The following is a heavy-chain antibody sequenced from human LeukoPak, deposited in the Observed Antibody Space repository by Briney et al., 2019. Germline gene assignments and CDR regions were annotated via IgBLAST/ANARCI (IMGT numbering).Heavy chain of an antibody. Sequence: SETLSLTCTVSGGSISSYYWSWIRQPPGKGLEWIGYIYYSGSTNYNPYLKSRVTISVDTSKNQFSLKLSSVTAADTAVYYCARDNYSNSSYGMDVWGQGTTVTVSS. CDR1: GGSISSYY. V-gene: IGHV4-59*01. CDR2: IYYSGST. J-gene: IGHJ6*02. D-gene: IGHD4-11*01. CDR3: ARDNYSNSSYGMDV.